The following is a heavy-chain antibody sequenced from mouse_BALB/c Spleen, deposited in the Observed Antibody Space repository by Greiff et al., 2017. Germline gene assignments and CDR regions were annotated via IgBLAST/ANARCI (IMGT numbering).Heavy chain of an antibody. V-gene: IGHV1-63*01. CDR1: GYAFTNYW. CDR3: ARRGDYYGYDY. Sequence: VMLVESGAELVRPGTSVKISCKASGYAFTNYWLGWVKQRPGHGLEWIGDIYPGSGNTYYNEKFKGKATLTADKSSSTAYMQLSSLTSEDSAVYFCARRGDYYGYDYWGQGTTLTVSS. J-gene: IGHJ2*01. CDR2: IYPGSGNT. D-gene: IGHD1-2*01.